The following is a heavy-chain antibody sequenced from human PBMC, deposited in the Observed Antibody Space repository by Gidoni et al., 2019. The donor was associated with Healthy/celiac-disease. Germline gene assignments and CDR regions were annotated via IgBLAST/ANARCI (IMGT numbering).Heavy chain of an antibody. V-gene: IGHV3-33*01. CDR2: IWYDGSNK. CDR1: GFTFSSYG. CDR3: ASNGRGDTYDFWSGIPLGFDY. Sequence: QVQLVESGGGVVQPGRSLRRSCAASGFTFSSYGMHWVRQAPGKGLEWVAVIWYDGSNKYYADYVKGRFTISRDNSKNTLYLQMNSLRAEDTAVYYCASNGRGDTYDFWSGIPLGFDYWGQGTLVTVSS. D-gene: IGHD3-3*01. J-gene: IGHJ4*02.